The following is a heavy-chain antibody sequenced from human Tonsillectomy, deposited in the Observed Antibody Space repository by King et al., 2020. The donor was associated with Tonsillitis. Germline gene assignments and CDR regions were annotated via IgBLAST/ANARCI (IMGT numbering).Heavy chain of an antibody. Sequence: QLVQSGDEVKKPGASVKVSCQASGFTFTKYAIHWLRQAPGQRPEWMGWINTGRDITRYAQRFQGRITITMDTAASTAYMDLSSLRSDDTAVYYCARVGSVTVFDYWGQGTLVTVSS. V-gene: IGHV1-3*04. CDR3: ARVGSVTVFDY. D-gene: IGHD4-17*01. CDR1: GFTFTKYA. J-gene: IGHJ4*02. CDR2: INTGRDIT.